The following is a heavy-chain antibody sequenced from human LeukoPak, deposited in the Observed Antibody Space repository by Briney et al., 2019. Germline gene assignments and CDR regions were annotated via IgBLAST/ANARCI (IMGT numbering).Heavy chain of an antibody. D-gene: IGHD5-18*01. CDR3: ARGGYSYGHYYFDY. CDR2: IIPIFGTA. Sequence: SVKVSCKASGGTFSSYAISWVRQAPGQGLEWMGGIIPIFGTANYAQKFQGRVTMTRDTSTSTVYMELSSLRSEDTAVYYCARGGYSYGHYYFDYWGQGTLVTVSS. V-gene: IGHV1-69*05. CDR1: GGTFSSYA. J-gene: IGHJ4*02.